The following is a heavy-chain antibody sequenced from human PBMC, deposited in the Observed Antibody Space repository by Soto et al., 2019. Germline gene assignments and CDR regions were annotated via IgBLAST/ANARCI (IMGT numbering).Heavy chain of an antibody. V-gene: IGHV4-4*02. Sequence: PSETLSLTCAVSGGSISSSNWWSWVRQPPGKGLEWIGEIYHSGSTNYNPSLKCRVTISVDKSKNQFSLKLSSVTAADTAVYYCARVSGSYYYVMDVWGQGTTVTVSS. J-gene: IGHJ6*02. CDR2: IYHSGST. CDR3: ARVSGSYYYVMDV. D-gene: IGHD1-26*01. CDR1: GGSISSSNW.